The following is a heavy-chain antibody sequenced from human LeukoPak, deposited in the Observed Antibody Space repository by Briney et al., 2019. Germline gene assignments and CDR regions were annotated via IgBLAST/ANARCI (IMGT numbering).Heavy chain of an antibody. CDR1: GLTFNKYW. V-gene: IGHV3-7*01. D-gene: IGHD6-19*01. Sequence: GGSLRLSCEASGLTFNKYWMTWVRQAPRKGLEWVANIKQDGSEKNYVDSVKGRFTISRDNAKNSLSLRMNSLSAEDTAVYYCATGYSSVWYLYFQHWGQGSLVSVSS. CDR3: ATGYSSVWYLYFQH. J-gene: IGHJ1*01. CDR2: IKQDGSEK.